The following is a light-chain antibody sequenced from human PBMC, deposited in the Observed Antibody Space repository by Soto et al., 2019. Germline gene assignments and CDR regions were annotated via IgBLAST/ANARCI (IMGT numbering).Light chain of an antibody. J-gene: IGLJ1*01. CDR2: EVV. Sequence: QSALTQPPSASGSPGQSVTISCTGTKNDIGVYDFVSWYQHHPGKAPRLIIYEVVQRPSGVPDRFSGSKSGNPASLTVSGLQAADEADYFCKSYAGSNTYVFGSGTKV. CDR3: KSYAGSNTYV. CDR1: KNDIGVYDF. V-gene: IGLV2-8*01.